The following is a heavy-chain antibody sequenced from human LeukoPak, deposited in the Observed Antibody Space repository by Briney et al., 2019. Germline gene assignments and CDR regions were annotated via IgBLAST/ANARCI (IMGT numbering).Heavy chain of an antibody. CDR3: ARVDCRSTSCPFDY. Sequence: PGRSLRLSCAASGFTFSIFTMFWVRQAPGKGLEDVSSISNNGDNTYYANSVKGRFTISRDNSKNTLYLQLDNLRAEDMAVYYCARVDCRSTSCPFDYWGQGTPVTVS. J-gene: IGHJ4*02. D-gene: IGHD2-2*01. CDR2: ISNNGDNT. V-gene: IGHV3-64*01. CDR1: GFTFSIFT.